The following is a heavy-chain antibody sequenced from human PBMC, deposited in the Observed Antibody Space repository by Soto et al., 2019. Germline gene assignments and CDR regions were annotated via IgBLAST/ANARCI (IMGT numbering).Heavy chain of an antibody. J-gene: IGHJ6*02. CDR1: GFSFNNYA. D-gene: IGHD3-10*01. V-gene: IGHV3-23*01. Sequence: EVPLLESGGGLVQPWGSLRLSCAASGFSFNNYAMTWVRQAPGKGLEWVSSISGSGGSTYYADSVRGRFTVSRDNSNNMLHLQMSRLRVEDTAIYYCAKDLGGSAKRSYGMDVWGQGTTVTVFS. CDR3: AKDLGGSAKRSYGMDV. CDR2: ISGSGGST.